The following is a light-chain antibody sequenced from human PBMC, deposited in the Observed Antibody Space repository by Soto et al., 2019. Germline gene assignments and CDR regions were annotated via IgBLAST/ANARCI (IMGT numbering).Light chain of an antibody. V-gene: IGLV1-44*01. Sequence: QSVLTQPPSASGTPGQRVTISCSRSSPSIGSNTVNSYQQLPGTAPKLLIYSNNQRPSGVPDRFSGSKSGTSASLAISGPQSEDEADYYCAAWDDSLNAWVFGGGTKLTVL. CDR3: AAWDDSLNAWV. J-gene: IGLJ3*02. CDR2: SNN. CDR1: SPSIGSNT.